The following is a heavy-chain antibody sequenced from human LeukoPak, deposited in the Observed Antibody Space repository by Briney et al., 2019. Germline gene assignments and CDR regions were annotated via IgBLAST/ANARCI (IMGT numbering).Heavy chain of an antibody. Sequence: PSETLSLTCSVSGGSISSGSDNWSWIRQPAGKGLEWIGHVSTGGSTNYNPSLKSRVSISVDTSKNQISLKLSSVTAADSAVYYRAKEGMSTPYLMYNWFDPWGQGILVTVSS. CDR3: AKEGMSTPYLMYNWFDP. CDR2: VSTGGST. V-gene: IGHV4-61*09. J-gene: IGHJ5*02. D-gene: IGHD2-2*01. CDR1: GGSISSGSDN.